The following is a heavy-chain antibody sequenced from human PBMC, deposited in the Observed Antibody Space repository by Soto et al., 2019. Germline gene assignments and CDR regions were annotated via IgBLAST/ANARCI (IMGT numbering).Heavy chain of an antibody. CDR2: ISDSGGST. V-gene: IGHV3-23*01. J-gene: IGHJ4*02. Sequence: GGSLRLSCAASGFTFSSCAMTWVRQAPGMGLQWVSAISDSGGSTYYADSVRGRFTISRDNSKNTLYLQLNSLGAEDTVVYYCAKDKPAAGSQWLVPIWGRGTLVTVSS. D-gene: IGHD6-19*01. CDR1: GFTFSSCA. CDR3: AKDKPAAGSQWLVPI.